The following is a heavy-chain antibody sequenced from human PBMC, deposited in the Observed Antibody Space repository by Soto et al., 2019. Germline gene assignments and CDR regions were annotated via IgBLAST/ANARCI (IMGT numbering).Heavy chain of an antibody. CDR1: GGSFSRSY. J-gene: IGHJ5*02. CDR3: ARLGGISVLFARDWCDP. CDR2: INHTGST. Sequence: QVQLQQWGAGLLTPSETLSLTCAVYGGSFSRSYWSWFRQPPGKGLEWIGEINHTGSTNFNPSLKSRVTITVDTSKNQLSLRLSSVTAADTAVYYCARLGGISVLFARDWCDPWGQGTLVTVSS. D-gene: IGHD3-16*01. V-gene: IGHV4-34*01.